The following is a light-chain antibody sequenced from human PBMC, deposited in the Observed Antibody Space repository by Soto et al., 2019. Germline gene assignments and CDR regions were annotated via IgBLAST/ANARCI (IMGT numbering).Light chain of an antibody. CDR1: QSINSY. J-gene: IGKJ2*01. Sequence: DIQMTQSPSSLSASVGDRVTITCRASQSINSYLNWYQQKPGKAPKLLIYAASSLQSGVPSRFIGSRSGTDFSHTTISLQPEDLATYSWQQSYSTPYTFGLGTKLEIK. CDR2: AAS. CDR3: QQSYSTPYT. V-gene: IGKV1-39*01.